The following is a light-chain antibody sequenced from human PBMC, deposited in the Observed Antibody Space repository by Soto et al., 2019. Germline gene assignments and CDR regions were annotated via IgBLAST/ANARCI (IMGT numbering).Light chain of an antibody. CDR1: SGHSSYA. J-gene: IGLJ2*01. CDR3: QTWDTGARVV. V-gene: IGLV4-69*01. CDR2: LSSDGSH. Sequence: QPVLTQSPSESASLGAWVKLTCTLSSGHSSYAIAWHQQQPEKGPRYLMKLSSDGSHSKGDGIPDRFSGSSSGAERYLTISSLQSEDEADYYCQTWDTGARVVFGGGTKLTVL.